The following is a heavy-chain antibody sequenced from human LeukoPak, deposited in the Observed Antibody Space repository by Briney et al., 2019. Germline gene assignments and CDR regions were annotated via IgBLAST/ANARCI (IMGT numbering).Heavy chain of an antibody. CDR1: GGPISSGGYS. D-gene: IGHD1-26*01. CDR2: IYHSGST. CDR3: ARVVGSEVAFDI. V-gene: IGHV4-30-2*01. J-gene: IGHJ3*02. Sequence: SETLSLTCAVSGGPISSGGYSWSWIRQPPGKGLEWIGYIYHSGSTYYNPSLKSRVTISVDRSKNQFSLKLSSVTAADTAVYYCARVVGSEVAFDIWGQGTMVTVSS.